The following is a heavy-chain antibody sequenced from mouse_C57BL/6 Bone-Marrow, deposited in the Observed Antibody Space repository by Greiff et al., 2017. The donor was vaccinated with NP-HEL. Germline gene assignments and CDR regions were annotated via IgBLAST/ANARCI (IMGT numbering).Heavy chain of an antibody. D-gene: IGHD1-1*01. CDR2: ISSGGSYT. CDR1: GFTFSSYG. V-gene: IGHV5-6*01. J-gene: IGHJ3*01. CDR3: ARQGYYYGTPFAY. Sequence: EVKLVESGGDLVKPGGSLKLSCAASGFTFSSYGMSWVRQTPDKRLEWVATISSGGSYTYYPDSVNGRFTISRDNAKNTLYLQMSSLKSEDTAMYYCARQGYYYGTPFAYWGQGTLVTVSA.